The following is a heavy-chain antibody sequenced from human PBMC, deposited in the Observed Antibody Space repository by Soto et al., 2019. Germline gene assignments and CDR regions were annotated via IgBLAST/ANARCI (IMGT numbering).Heavy chain of an antibody. D-gene: IGHD2-15*01. CDR3: ARGYCSGGSCFDY. CDR1: GYTFTSYY. J-gene: IGHJ4*02. V-gene: IGHV1-46*03. CDR2: INPSGGST. Sequence: QVQLVQSGAEVKKPGASVKVSCKASGYTFTSYYMHWVRQAPGQGLEWMGIINPSGGSTSYAQKCKGRVTMTRDTSTSTVYMELSRLRSEDTAVYYWARGYCSGGSCFDYWGQGTLVTVSS.